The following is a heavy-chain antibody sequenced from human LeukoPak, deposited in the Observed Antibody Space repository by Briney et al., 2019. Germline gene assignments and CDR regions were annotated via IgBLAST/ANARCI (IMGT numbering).Heavy chain of an antibody. D-gene: IGHD6-13*01. CDR1: RYTFTSYA. CDR3: VREVSAANAGYMDV. CDR2: SSVFYGHT. J-gene: IGHJ6*03. Sequence: ASVKVSCKASRYTFTSYAMHWVRQAPGQGLEWMGWSSVFYGHTNYSQNFQGRLTMTTHTSTSTAYLELKSLRSDDTAVYYCVREVSAANAGYMDVWGTGTTVTVSS. V-gene: IGHV1-18*01.